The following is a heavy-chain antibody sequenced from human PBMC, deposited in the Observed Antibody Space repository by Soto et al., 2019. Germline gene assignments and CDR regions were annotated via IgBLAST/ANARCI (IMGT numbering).Heavy chain of an antibody. J-gene: IGHJ4*02. CDR2: ISWSSVNL. V-gene: IGHV3-9*01. D-gene: IGHD6-19*01. Sequence: GGSLRLSCAASGFKFDDYTMHWVWQTPGRGLEWVSSISWSSVNLDYRDSVKGRFTISRDNAKNALYLQMNSLRVEDTALYYCVKGLNIDYNSGWLYFDYWGQGTVVTVSS. CDR3: VKGLNIDYNSGWLYFDY. CDR1: GFKFDDYT.